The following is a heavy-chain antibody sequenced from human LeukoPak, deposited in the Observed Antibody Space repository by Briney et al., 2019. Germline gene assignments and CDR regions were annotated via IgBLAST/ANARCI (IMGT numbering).Heavy chain of an antibody. J-gene: IGHJ5*02. CDR1: GVSISSSSYY. Sequence: SETLSLTCTVSGVSISSSSYYWGWIRQTPGKGLEWIGSIYYSGSTYYNPSLKSRVTISVDTSKNQFSLKLSSVTAADTAVYYCASASGYSSGWYDSYNWFDPWGQGTLVTVSS. CDR3: ASASGYSSGWYDSYNWFDP. D-gene: IGHD6-19*01. CDR2: IYYSGST. V-gene: IGHV4-39*07.